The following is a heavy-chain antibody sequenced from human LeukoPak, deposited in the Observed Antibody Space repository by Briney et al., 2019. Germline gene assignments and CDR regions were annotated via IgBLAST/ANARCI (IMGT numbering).Heavy chain of an antibody. CDR3: AKDLAVGTTPRVYAFDV. D-gene: IGHD1-26*01. CDR1: GFTFNDYA. Sequence: GRSLTLSCAASGFTFNDYAMHWVRQVPGKGLEWVGGVNRNSDTIAYGDSVKGRFTISRDNARNSLYLQMNSVRTEDTALYYRAKDLAVGTTPRVYAFDVWGQGTMVTVS. J-gene: IGHJ3*01. V-gene: IGHV3-9*01. CDR2: VNRNSDTI.